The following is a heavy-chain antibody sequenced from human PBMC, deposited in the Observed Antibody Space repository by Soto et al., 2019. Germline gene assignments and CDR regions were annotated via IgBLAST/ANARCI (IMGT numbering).Heavy chain of an antibody. CDR3: ARTKEYSSSSVSGSYYERNDY. V-gene: IGHV3-21*01. Sequence: GGSLRLSCAASGFTFSSYSMNWVRQAPGKGLEWVSSISSSSSYIYYADSVKGRFTISRDNAKNSLYLQMNSLRAEDTAVYYCARTKEYSSSSVSGSYYERNDYWGQGTLVTVSS. J-gene: IGHJ4*02. D-gene: IGHD6-6*01. CDR2: ISSSSSYI. CDR1: GFTFSSYS.